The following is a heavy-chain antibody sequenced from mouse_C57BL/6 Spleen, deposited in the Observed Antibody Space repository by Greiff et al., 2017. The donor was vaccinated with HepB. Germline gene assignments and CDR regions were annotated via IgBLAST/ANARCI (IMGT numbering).Heavy chain of an antibody. CDR2: INPNNGGT. D-gene: IGHD2-4*01. V-gene: IGHV1-26*01. J-gene: IGHJ4*01. CDR3: ARWGLRRRDYYAMDY. CDR1: GYTFTDYY. Sequence: VHVKQSGPELVKPGASVKISCKASGYTFTDYYMNWVKQSHGKSLEWIGDINPNNGGTSYNQKFKGKATLTVDKSSSTAYMELRSLTSEDSAVYYCARWGLRRRDYYAMDYWGQGTSVTVSS.